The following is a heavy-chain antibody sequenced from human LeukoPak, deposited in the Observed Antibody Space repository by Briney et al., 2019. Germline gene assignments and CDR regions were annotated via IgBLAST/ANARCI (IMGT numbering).Heavy chain of an antibody. CDR3: ARSPYDLDWFDP. CDR2: ISAYNGNT. Sequence: VASVKVSCKASGGTFSSYAISLVRQAPGQGVEWMGWISAYNGNTNYAQKLQGRVTMTTDTSTSTAYMELRSLRSDDTAVYYCARSPYDLDWFDPWGQGTLVTVSS. CDR1: GGTFSSYA. V-gene: IGHV1-18*01. J-gene: IGHJ5*02. D-gene: IGHD2-8*01.